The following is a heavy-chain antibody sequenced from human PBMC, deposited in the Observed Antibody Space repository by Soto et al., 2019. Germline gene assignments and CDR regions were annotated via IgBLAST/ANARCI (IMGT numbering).Heavy chain of an antibody. D-gene: IGHD3-16*02. J-gene: IGHJ3*02. CDR2: IYYSGST. CDR3: ARVRYPRTNDAFDI. Sequence: QVQLQESGPGLVKPSQTLSLTCTVSGGSISSGGYYWSWIRQHPGKGLEWIGYIYYSGSTYYNPSLKSRVTISVDTSKNQFALKLSSVTAADTAVYYCARVRYPRTNDAFDIWGQGTMVTVSS. V-gene: IGHV4-31*03. CDR1: GGSISSGGYY.